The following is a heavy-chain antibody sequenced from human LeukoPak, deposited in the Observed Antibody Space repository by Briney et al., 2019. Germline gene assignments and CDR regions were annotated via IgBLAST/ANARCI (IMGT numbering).Heavy chain of an antibody. J-gene: IGHJ4*02. V-gene: IGHV3-23*01. CDR3: AKDRDYYDSSGVPNTDFDY. CDR1: GFTFSSYA. CDR2: ISGSGGST. Sequence: GGSLRLSCAASGFTFSSYAMSWVRQAPGKGLEWVSAISGSGGSTYYADSVKGRFTISRDNSKNTLYLQMNSLRAEDTAVYYCAKDRDYYDSSGVPNTDFDYWGQGTLVTVSS. D-gene: IGHD3-22*01.